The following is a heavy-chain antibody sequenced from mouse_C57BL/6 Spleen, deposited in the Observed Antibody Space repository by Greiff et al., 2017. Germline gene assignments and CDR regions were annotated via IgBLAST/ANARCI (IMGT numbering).Heavy chain of an antibody. CDR1: GFTFSSYT. CDR3: ARRGDGYYGFAY. CDR2: ISGGGGNT. Sequence: EVMLVESGGGLVKPGGSLKLSCAASGFTFSSYTMSWVRQTPEKRLEWVATISGGGGNTYYPDSVKGRFTISRDNAKNTLYLQMSSLRSEDTALYYCARRGDGYYGFAYWGQGTLVTVSA. D-gene: IGHD2-3*01. V-gene: IGHV5-9*01. J-gene: IGHJ3*01.